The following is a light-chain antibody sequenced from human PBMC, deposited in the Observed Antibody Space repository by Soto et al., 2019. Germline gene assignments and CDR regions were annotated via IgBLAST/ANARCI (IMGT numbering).Light chain of an antibody. V-gene: IGLV1-51*01. J-gene: IGLJ1*01. CDR2: DNN. CDR3: GSWDSSLSAYV. Sequence: QSVRTQPPSVSAAPGQKVTISCSGSSSNIGNNYVSWYQQLPGTAPKLLIYDNNKRPSGIPDRFSGSKSGTSATLGITGFQTGDEADYYCGSWDSSLSAYVFGTGTKVTVL. CDR1: SSNIGNNY.